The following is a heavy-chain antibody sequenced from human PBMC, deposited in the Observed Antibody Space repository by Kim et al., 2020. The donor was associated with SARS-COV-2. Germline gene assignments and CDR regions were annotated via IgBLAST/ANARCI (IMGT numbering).Heavy chain of an antibody. CDR3: AREAPAAGTSDY. Sequence: YYTPSLKSRVTMSLDTSRNSLSLKMSAVTAADTAVYYCAREAPAAGTSDYWGQGTLVTVSS. J-gene: IGHJ4*02. V-gene: IGHV4-31*02. D-gene: IGHD6-13*01.